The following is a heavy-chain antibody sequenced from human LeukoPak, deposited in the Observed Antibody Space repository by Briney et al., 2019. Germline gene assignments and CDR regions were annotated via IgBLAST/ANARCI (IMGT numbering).Heavy chain of an antibody. V-gene: IGHV1-2*02. J-gene: IGHJ6*02. CDR3: AREMVLRYMGGMDV. CDR2: INPNSGGT. Sequence: ASVKVSCKASGYTFTGYYMHWVRQAPGQGLEWMGWINPNSGGTNYAQKFQGRVTMTRDTSISTAYMELSRLRSDDTAVYYCAREMVLRYMGGMDVGGQGTTVPVSS. D-gene: IGHD3-9*01. CDR1: GYTFTGYY.